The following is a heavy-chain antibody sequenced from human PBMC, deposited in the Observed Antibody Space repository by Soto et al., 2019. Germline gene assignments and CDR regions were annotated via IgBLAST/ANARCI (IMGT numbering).Heavy chain of an antibody. CDR2: IKTKAEGGAT. Sequence: EVQLGESGGGLVKPGGSLRLSCAASDCTITNAWMNWVRQAPGKGLEWVGRIKTKAEGGATDYAAPLKGRFTISRDDSRNTLFLQMNSLKTEDTAVYYCTTGSVEGVWGQGATVTVSS. CDR3: TTGSVEGV. V-gene: IGHV3-15*07. D-gene: IGHD2-15*01. CDR1: DCTITNAW. J-gene: IGHJ6*02.